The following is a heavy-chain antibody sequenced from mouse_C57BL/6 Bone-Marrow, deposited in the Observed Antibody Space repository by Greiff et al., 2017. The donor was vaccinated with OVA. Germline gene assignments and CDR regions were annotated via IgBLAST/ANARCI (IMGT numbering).Heavy chain of an antibody. J-gene: IGHJ1*03. CDR3: ATLYYYGSSLTEDFDV. V-gene: IGHV1-4*01. D-gene: IGHD1-1*01. Sequence: QVQLQQSGAELARPGASVKMSCKASGYTFTSYTMHWVKQRPGQGLEWIGYINPSSGYTKYNQKFKDKATLTADKSSSTAYMQLSRLTSEDSAVYYCATLYYYGSSLTEDFDVWGTGTTVTVSS. CDR2: INPSSGYT. CDR1: GYTFTSYT.